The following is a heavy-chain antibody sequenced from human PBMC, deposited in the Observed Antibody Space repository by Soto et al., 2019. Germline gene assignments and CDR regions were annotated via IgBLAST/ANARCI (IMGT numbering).Heavy chain of an antibody. CDR3: AKDGHPSYDDYGMVV. V-gene: IGHV1-18*01. CDR1: GYTFSRYG. J-gene: IGHJ6*02. CDR2: NSGYKGDT. Sequence: QGQLVQSGPEVKKPGASVKVSCKASGYTFSRYGISWVRQAPGQGLEWMGWNSGYKGDTIYAQKIQGRVTMTIDTSSYTAYLELRSLTSDDTAIYYCAKDGHPSYDDYGMVVWGQGNTVTLSS.